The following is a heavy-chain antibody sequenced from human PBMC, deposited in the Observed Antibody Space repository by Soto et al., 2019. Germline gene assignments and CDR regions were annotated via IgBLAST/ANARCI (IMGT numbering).Heavy chain of an antibody. V-gene: IGHV1-18*04. CDR2: ISAYNGNT. CDR3: ARDPAIAARPSDDAFDI. CDR1: GYTFTSYG. J-gene: IGHJ3*02. D-gene: IGHD6-6*01. Sequence: EASVKVSCKASGYTFTSYGISWVRQAPGQGLEWMGWISAYNGNTNYAQKLQGRVTMTTDTSTSTAYMELRSLRSDDTAVYYCARDPAIAARPSDDAFDIWGQGTMVTVSS.